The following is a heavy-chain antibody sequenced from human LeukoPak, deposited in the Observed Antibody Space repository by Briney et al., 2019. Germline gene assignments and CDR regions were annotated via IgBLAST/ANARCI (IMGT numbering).Heavy chain of an antibody. CDR2: IYPNGNT. CDR3: ARRGHGYGSPFDX. CDR1: GFTVSSNY. V-gene: IGHV3-66*04. Sequence: PGGSLRLSCAASGFTVSSNYMSWVRQAPGKGLEWVSMIYPNGNTFYTDSVKGRFTISRDNSKNTLDLQMSSLRAEDTAIYYCARRGHGYGSPFDXXXQGTLVTVSS. J-gene: IGHJ4*02. D-gene: IGHD5-18*01.